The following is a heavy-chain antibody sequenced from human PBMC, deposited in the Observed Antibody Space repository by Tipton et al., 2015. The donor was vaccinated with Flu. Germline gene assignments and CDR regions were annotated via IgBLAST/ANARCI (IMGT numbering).Heavy chain of an antibody. J-gene: IGHJ5*02. CDR2: IYHSGST. D-gene: IGHD3-3*01. V-gene: IGHV4-39*07. Sequence: TLSLTCTVSGGSISSSSYYWGWIRQPPGKGLEWIGSIYHSGSTNYNPSLKSRVTISVDTSKNQFSLKLSSVTAADTAVYYCARGYDFWSGYLFSCAGWFDPWGQGTLVTVSS. CDR3: ARGYDFWSGYLFSCAGWFDP. CDR1: GGSISSSSYY.